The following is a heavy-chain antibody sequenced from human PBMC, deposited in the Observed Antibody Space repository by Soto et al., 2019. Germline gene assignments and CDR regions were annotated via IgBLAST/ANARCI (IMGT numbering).Heavy chain of an antibody. CDR3: AAGITIFGVVTLAPADY. CDR1: GGSISSYY. CDR2: IYYSGST. V-gene: IGHV4-59*08. J-gene: IGHJ4*02. D-gene: IGHD3-3*01. Sequence: PSETLSLTCTVSGGSISSYYWSWIRQPPGKGLEWIGYIYYSGSTNYNPSLKSRVTISVDTSKNQFSLKLSSVTAAVTVVYYCAAGITIFGVVTLAPADYWGQGTLVTVS.